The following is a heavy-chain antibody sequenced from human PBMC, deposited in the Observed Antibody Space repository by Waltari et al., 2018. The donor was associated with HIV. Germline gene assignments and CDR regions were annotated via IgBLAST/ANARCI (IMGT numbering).Heavy chain of an antibody. Sequence: QLQLQESGPGLVKPSETLSLTCTVSGGSISSSSYYWGWIRQPPGKGLEWIGSIYYSGSTYYNPSLKSRVTISVDTSKNQFSLKLSSVTAADTAVYYCARDPRSEADFDYWGQGTLVTVSS. CDR3: ARDPRSEADFDY. CDR1: GGSISSSSYY. CDR2: IYYSGST. V-gene: IGHV4-39*07. J-gene: IGHJ4*02.